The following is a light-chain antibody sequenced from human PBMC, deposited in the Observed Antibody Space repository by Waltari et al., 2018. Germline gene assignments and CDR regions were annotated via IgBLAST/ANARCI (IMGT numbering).Light chain of an antibody. J-gene: IGLJ3*02. CDR3: AAWDDSLNGWV. V-gene: IGLV1-44*01. CDR2: SNN. CDR1: SSNIGSNT. Sequence: QSVLTQPPSASGTPGQRVTTSCSGSSSNIGSNTVHWFQQLPGTAPKLLISSNNQRPSGVPDRFSASKSGTSASLAISGLQSEDEADYYCAAWDDSLNGWVFGGGTKLTVL.